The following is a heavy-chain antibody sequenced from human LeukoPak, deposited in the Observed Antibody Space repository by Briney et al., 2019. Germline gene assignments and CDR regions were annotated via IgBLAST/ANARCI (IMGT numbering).Heavy chain of an antibody. CDR2: IYYSGST. J-gene: IGHJ4*02. D-gene: IGHD2-21*01. CDR1: GGSINSYY. CDR3: ARGMVVGAIHFDY. Sequence: PSETLSLTCTVSGGSINSYYWSLLRQPPATGLDLIGYIYYSGSTSYNPYLKSRLTISVDTSKNQFSLKLSSVTAADTAVYYCARGMVVGAIHFDYWGQGALVTVSS. V-gene: IGHV4-59*01.